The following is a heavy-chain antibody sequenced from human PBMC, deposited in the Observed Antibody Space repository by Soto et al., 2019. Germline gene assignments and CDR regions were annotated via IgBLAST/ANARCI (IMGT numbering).Heavy chain of an antibody. Sequence: GSLRLSCAASGFTFSSYGMHWVRQAPGKGLEWVAVISYDGSNKYYADSVKGRFTISRDNSKNTLYLQMNSLRAEDTAVYYCAKEGYYGSGSYYGDYWGQGTRVTVSS. D-gene: IGHD3-10*01. J-gene: IGHJ4*02. V-gene: IGHV3-30*18. CDR1: GFTFSSYG. CDR3: AKEGYYGSGSYYGDY. CDR2: ISYDGSNK.